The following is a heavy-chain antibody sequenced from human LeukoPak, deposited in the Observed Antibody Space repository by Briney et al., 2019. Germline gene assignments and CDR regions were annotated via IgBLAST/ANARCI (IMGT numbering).Heavy chain of an antibody. D-gene: IGHD3-3*01. V-gene: IGHV4-39*07. J-gene: IGHJ4*02. CDR3: ARGRFLEWFDLFDY. Sequence: SETLSLTCTVSGGSISPYYWGWIRQPPGKGLEWIGSISYSGNTYHNPSLKSRVTISVDTSKNQFSLKLSSVTAADTAVYYCARGRFLEWFDLFDYWGQGTLVTVSS. CDR1: GGSISPYY. CDR2: ISYSGNT.